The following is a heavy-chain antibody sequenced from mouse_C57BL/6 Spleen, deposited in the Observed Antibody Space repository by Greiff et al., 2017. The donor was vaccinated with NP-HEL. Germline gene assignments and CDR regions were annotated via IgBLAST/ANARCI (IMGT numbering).Heavy chain of an antibody. V-gene: IGHV5-9*01. CDR1: GFTFSSYT. J-gene: IGHJ3*01. CDR2: ISGGGGNT. Sequence: EVKLVESGGGLVKPGGSLKLSCAASGFTFSSYTMSWVRQTPEKRLEWVATISGGGGNTYYPDRVKGRFTISRDNAKNTLYLQMSSLRSEDTALYYGAKGIGSAWFAYWGQGTLVTVSA. D-gene: IGHD2-14*01. CDR3: AKGIGSAWFAY.